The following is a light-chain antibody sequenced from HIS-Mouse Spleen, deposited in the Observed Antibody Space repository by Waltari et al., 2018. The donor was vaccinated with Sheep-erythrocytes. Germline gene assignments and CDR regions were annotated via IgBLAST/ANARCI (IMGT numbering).Light chain of an antibody. J-gene: IGLJ2*01. CDR1: ALPKKL. CDR3: YSTDSSGNHRV. CDR2: EDS. V-gene: IGLV3-10*01. Sequence: SSELPQPPPGSVSSGQTARIPFSGDALPKKLALWYQQKSGQAPVLVIYEDSKRPSGIPERFSGSSSGTMATLTISGAQVEDEADYYCYSTDSSGNHRVFGGGTKLTVL.